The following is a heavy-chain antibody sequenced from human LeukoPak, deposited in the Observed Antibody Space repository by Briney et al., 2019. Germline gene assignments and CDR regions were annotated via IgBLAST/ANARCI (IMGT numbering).Heavy chain of an antibody. Sequence: GASVKVSCKASGYTFTSYYMHWVRQAPGQGLEWMGIINPSGGSTSYAQKFQGRVTMTRDTSTSTVYMELSSLRSEDTAVYYCARVSQLVSGWRSTNFDYWGQGTLVTVSS. J-gene: IGHJ4*02. V-gene: IGHV1-46*01. CDR1: GYTFTSYY. D-gene: IGHD6-19*01. CDR3: ARVSQLVSGWRSTNFDY. CDR2: INPSGGST.